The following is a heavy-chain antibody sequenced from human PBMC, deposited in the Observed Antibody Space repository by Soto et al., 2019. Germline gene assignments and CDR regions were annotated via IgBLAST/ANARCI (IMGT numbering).Heavy chain of an antibody. D-gene: IGHD3-22*01. CDR3: ASAANGNYYDSSGYWDY. CDR1: GGSISSGGYY. CDR2: IYYSWST. Sequence: PSETLSLTCTVSGGSISSGGYYWSWIRQHPGKGLEWIGYIYYSWSTYYNPSLKSRVTISVDTSKNQFSLKLSSVTAADTAVYYCASAANGNYYDSSGYWDYWGQVTLVSVSS. V-gene: IGHV4-31*03. J-gene: IGHJ4*02.